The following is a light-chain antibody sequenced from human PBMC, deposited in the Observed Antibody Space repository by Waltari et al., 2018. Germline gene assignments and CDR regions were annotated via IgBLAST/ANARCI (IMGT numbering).Light chain of an antibody. CDR3: CSSAGTYPPL. Sequence: QSALTQPRSVSGSPAQSVAISCPGTSSAVGGYNYVSWYQQHPGTAPKRLISDVTKRPSGVPDRFSGSKSGNTASLTISGLQAEDEADYYCCSSAGTYPPLFGGGTKLTVL. J-gene: IGLJ2*01. V-gene: IGLV2-11*01. CDR1: SSAVGGYNY. CDR2: DVT.